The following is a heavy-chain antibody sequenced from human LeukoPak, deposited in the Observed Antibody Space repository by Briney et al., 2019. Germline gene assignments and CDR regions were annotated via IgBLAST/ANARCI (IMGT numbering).Heavy chain of an antibody. CDR3: ARSTVAGTRKVDY. Sequence: SETLSLTCTVSGGSISSSSYYWGWIRQPPGKGPEWIGSIYYSGSTYYNPSLKSRVTISVDTSKNQFSLKLSSVTAADTAVYYCARSTVAGTRKVDYWGQGTLVTVSS. D-gene: IGHD6-19*01. V-gene: IGHV4-39*01. CDR1: GGSISSSSYY. J-gene: IGHJ4*02. CDR2: IYYSGST.